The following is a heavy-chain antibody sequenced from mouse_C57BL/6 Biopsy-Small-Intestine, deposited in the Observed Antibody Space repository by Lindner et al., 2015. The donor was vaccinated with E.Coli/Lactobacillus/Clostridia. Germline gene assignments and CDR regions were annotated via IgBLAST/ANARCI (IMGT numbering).Heavy chain of an antibody. CDR3: ARRGIITTVVAPDY. CDR2: INPSSGYT. V-gene: IGHV1-4*01. J-gene: IGHJ2*01. Sequence: VQLQESGAELARPGASVKMSCKASDYTFTTYTIHWVKQRPGQGLEWIGYINPSSGYTKYNQKFKDKATLTADKSSSTAYMQLSSLTSEDSAVYYCARRGIITTVVAPDYWGQGTTLTVSS. CDR1: DYTFTTYT. D-gene: IGHD1-1*01.